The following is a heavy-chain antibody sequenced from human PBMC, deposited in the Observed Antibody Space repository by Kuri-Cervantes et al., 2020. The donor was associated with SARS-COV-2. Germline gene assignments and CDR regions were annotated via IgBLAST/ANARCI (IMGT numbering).Heavy chain of an antibody. Sequence: ESLKISCTVSGGSISSYYRSWIRQPPGKGLEWIGYIYYSGSTNYNPSLKSRVTISVDTSKNQFSLKLSSVTAADTAVYYCARKAARVRGAFDIWGQGTMVTVSS. CDR1: GGSISSYY. J-gene: IGHJ3*02. D-gene: IGHD6-6*01. V-gene: IGHV4-59*01. CDR3: ARKAARVRGAFDI. CDR2: IYYSGST.